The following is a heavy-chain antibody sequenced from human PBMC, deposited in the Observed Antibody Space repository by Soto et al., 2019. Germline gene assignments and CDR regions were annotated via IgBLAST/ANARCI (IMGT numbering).Heavy chain of an antibody. J-gene: IGHJ6*02. CDR1: GGTFSSYA. CDR3: AREPYCSGGSCYGGRYYYGMDV. D-gene: IGHD2-15*01. CDR2: IIPIFGTA. V-gene: IGHV1-69*13. Sequence: SVKVSCKASGGTFSSYAISWVRQAPGQGLEWMGGIIPIFGTANYAQKFQGRVTINADESTSTAYMELSSLRSEDTAVYYCAREPYCSGGSCYGGRYYYGMDVWGQGTTVTVSS.